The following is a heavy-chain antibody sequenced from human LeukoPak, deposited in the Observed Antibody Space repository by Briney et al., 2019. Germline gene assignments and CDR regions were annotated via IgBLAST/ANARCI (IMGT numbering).Heavy chain of an antibody. CDR1: GGTFSSYA. CDR3: ARVWGRHLGFNDAFDI. D-gene: IGHD3-16*01. Sequence: SVKVSCKASGGTFSSYAISWVRQAPGQGLEWMGGIIPIFGTANYAQKFQGRVTITADESTSTAYMELSSLRSEDTAVYYCARVWGRHLGFNDAFDIWGQGTMVTVSS. CDR2: IIPIFGTA. V-gene: IGHV1-69*01. J-gene: IGHJ3*02.